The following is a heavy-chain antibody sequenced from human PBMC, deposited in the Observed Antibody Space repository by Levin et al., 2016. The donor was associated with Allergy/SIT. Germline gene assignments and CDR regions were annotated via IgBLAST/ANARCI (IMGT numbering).Heavy chain of an antibody. D-gene: IGHD6-25*01. CDR1: GFTFSSYA. CDR2: IGATGVNT. Sequence: LSLTCAASGFTFSSYAVGWVRQAPGKGLEWVSSIGATGVNTHYVDSVKGRFTISRDNSKNTLYLQMNSLRADDTAIYYCAKRKIAASYGEALDYWGQGTLVTVSS. V-gene: IGHV3-23*01. J-gene: IGHJ4*02. CDR3: AKRKIAASYGEALDY.